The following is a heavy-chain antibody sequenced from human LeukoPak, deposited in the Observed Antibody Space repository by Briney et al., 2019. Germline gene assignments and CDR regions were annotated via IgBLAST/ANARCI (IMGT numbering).Heavy chain of an antibody. CDR3: TRHTPVGLSSGYYFGMDV. CDR1: GASIRSDC. J-gene: IGHJ6*02. V-gene: IGHV4-59*08. CDR2: IYYDGST. D-gene: IGHD1-26*01. Sequence: SETLSPTCTVSGASIRSDCWSWIRQPPGKGLEWIGYIYYDGSTNYNPSLKSRVTMSVDTSKNQFSLKLSSVTAADTAVYFCTRHTPVGLSSGYYFGMDVWGQGTTVTVSS.